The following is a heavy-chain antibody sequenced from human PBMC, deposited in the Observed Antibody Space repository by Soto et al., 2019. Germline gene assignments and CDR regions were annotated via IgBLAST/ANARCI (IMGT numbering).Heavy chain of an antibody. D-gene: IGHD2-21*01. Sequence: GASVKVSCKASGYTFTSYGISWVRQAPGQGLEWMGRISAYNGNTNYAQKLQGRVTMTTDTSTSTAYMELRSLRSDDTAVYYCAREGGEYYYYYGMDVWGQGXTVTVSS. V-gene: IGHV1-18*04. CDR2: ISAYNGNT. CDR1: GYTFTSYG. CDR3: AREGGEYYYYYGMDV. J-gene: IGHJ6*02.